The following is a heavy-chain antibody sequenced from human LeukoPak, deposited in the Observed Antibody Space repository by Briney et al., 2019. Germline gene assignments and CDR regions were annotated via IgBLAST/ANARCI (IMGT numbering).Heavy chain of an antibody. CDR1: GFTFSSYS. CDR2: ISSSSSTI. CDR3: ARRHCSSTSCYTYGMDV. D-gene: IGHD2-2*02. Sequence: GRSLRLSCAASGFTFSSYSMNWVRQAPGKGLEWVSYISSSSSTIYYADSVKGRFTISRDNAKNSLYLQMNSLRAEDTAVYYCARRHCSSTSCYTYGMDVWGQGTTVTVSS. J-gene: IGHJ6*02. V-gene: IGHV3-48*01.